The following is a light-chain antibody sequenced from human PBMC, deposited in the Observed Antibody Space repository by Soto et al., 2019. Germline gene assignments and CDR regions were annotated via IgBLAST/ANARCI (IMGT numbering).Light chain of an antibody. CDR3: HQRSNWPPDT. CDR1: QSVSSSY. V-gene: IGKV3D-20*02. CDR2: GAS. Sequence: EVVFTHSPGTLSLSPGDRATLSCRASQSVSSSYLAWYQQKPGQAPRLLIYGASNRATGIPDRFSGSGSGTDFTLTISSLEPEDFAVYYCHQRSNWPPDTFGQGTRLEIK. J-gene: IGKJ5*01.